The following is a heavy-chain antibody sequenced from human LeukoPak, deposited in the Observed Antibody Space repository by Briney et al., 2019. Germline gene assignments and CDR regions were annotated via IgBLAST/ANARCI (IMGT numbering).Heavy chain of an antibody. Sequence: GGSLRLSCAASGFTFSNAWMSWVRQAPGKGLEWVGRIKSKTDGGTTDYAAPVKGRFTISRDDSKNTLYLQMNSLKTEDTAVYYCTIESPYYGSGSPIVDVWGKGTTVTVSS. J-gene: IGHJ6*04. CDR2: IKSKTDGGTT. CDR1: GFTFSNAW. V-gene: IGHV3-15*01. D-gene: IGHD3-10*01. CDR3: TIESPYYGSGSPIVDV.